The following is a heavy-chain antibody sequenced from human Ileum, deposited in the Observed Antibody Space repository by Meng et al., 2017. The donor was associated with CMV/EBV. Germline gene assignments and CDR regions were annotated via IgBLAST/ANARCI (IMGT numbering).Heavy chain of an antibody. D-gene: IGHD2-15*01. J-gene: IGHJ4*02. CDR2: ISHDEIVK. V-gene: IGHV3-30*18. CDR1: GFSVSDQV. CDR3: AKYLGEQWSLYY. Sequence: AASGFSVSDQVRHWAGQAPGKEREGVVRISHDEIVKNYAESVKGPFTGSRDNSKNTVYLQMNSLRREDTAVYFCAKYLGEQWSLYYWGQGTLVTVSS.